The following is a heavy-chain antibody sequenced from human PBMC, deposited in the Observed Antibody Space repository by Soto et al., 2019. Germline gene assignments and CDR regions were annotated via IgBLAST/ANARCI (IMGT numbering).Heavy chain of an antibody. V-gene: IGHV4-30-2*01. Sequence: PSETLSLTCGVSGGSISSAGYSWNWIRQPPGKGLEWIGYIYHSGSTYYNPSFKSRVTISVERSENQFSLKLTSVTAADTAVYYCARSPDSSGYYPRRYYYGMAVWGQGTTVTVSS. CDR2: IYHSGST. CDR3: ARSPDSSGYYPRRYYYGMAV. D-gene: IGHD3-22*01. CDR1: GGSISSAGYS. J-gene: IGHJ6*02.